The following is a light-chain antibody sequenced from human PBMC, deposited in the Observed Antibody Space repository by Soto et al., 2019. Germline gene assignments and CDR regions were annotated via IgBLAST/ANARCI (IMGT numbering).Light chain of an antibody. CDR1: SSDVGNYNY. V-gene: IGLV2-14*01. CDR2: DVS. J-gene: IGLJ1*01. Sequence: QSALTQPASVSGSPGQSIAISCTGTSSDVGNYNYVSWYQQHPGKAPKLMIHDVSNRPSGVSDRFSGSKSGNTASLTISGLQAEDGADYYCSSYTSSNTYVFGTGTKVTV. CDR3: SSYTSSNTYV.